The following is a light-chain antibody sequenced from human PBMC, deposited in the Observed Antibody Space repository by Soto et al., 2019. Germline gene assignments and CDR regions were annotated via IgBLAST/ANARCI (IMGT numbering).Light chain of an antibody. J-gene: IGKJ1*01. V-gene: IGKV1-5*03. CDR1: QSISSW. Sequence: DIQMTQSPSTLSASVGDRVTITCRASQSISSWLAWYQQKPGKAPKLLIYKASSLESGVPSRFGGSGSGTEFTLTISSLQPDDFATYYCQQYNSQGTFGQGTKVDIK. CDR3: QQYNSQGT. CDR2: KAS.